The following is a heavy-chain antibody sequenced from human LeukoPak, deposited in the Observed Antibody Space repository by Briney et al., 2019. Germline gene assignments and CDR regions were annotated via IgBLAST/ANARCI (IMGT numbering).Heavy chain of an antibody. CDR1: GFTFSSYW. CDR3: AKKGPDDFWSGYYSFDY. CDR2: IKQDGSEK. D-gene: IGHD3-3*01. Sequence: GGSLRLSCAASGFTFSSYWMSWVRQAPGKGLEWVANIKQDGSEKYYVDSVKGRFTISRDNSKNTLYLQMNSLRAEDTAVYYCAKKGPDDFWSGYYSFDYWGQGTLVTVSS. J-gene: IGHJ4*02. V-gene: IGHV3-7*03.